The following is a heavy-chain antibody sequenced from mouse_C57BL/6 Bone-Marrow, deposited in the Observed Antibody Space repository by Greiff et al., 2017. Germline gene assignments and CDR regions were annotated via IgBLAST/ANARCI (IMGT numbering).Heavy chain of an antibody. V-gene: IGHV5-16*01. Sequence: EVQVVESEGGLVQPGSSMKLSCTASGFTFSDYYMAWVRQVPEKGLEWVANINYDGSSTYYLDSLKSRFIISRDNAKNILYLQMSSLKSEDTATYYCARDRGSSGPYAMDYWGQGTSVTVSS. CDR2: INYDGSST. CDR1: GFTFSDYY. J-gene: IGHJ4*01. D-gene: IGHD3-2*02. CDR3: ARDRGSSGPYAMDY.